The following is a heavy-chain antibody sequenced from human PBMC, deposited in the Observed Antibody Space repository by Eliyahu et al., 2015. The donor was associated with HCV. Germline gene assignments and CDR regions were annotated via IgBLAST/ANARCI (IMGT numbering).Heavy chain of an antibody. Sequence: QVQLQESGPGLVKPSGTLSLTCAVSGGSISSSNWWIWVRQAPGKGLEWIGEIYHSGSTNYNPSLNSRATMSVDKSKNQFSLKLSSVTAADTAIYYCARDSSEEGYCRGGNCFPGWGQGTLVTVSS. D-gene: IGHD2-15*01. CDR2: IYHSGST. CDR1: GGSISSSNW. V-gene: IGHV4-4*02. CDR3: ARDSSEEGYCRGGNCFPG. J-gene: IGHJ4*02.